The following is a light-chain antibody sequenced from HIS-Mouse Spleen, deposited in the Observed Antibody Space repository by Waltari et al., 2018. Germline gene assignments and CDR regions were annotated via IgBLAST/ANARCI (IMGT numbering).Light chain of an antibody. CDR2: AGS. CDR1: SSDVGSYNL. CDR3: CSYAGSSTWV. V-gene: IGLV2-23*01. Sequence: QSALTQPASVSGSPGQSITISCTGTSSDVGSYNLVSWYQQHPGKATNRMMYAGSTRPSGVSNRFSGSKSGNTASLTISGLQAEDEADYYCCSYAGSSTWVFGGGTKLTVL. J-gene: IGLJ3*02.